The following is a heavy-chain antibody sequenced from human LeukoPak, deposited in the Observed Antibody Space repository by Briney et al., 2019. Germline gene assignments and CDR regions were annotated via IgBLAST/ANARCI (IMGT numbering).Heavy chain of an antibody. J-gene: IGHJ4*02. V-gene: IGHV3-30*04. D-gene: IGHD3-16*01. Sequence: GRSLRLSCAASGFTFSSYAMHWVRQAPGKGLEWVAVISYDGSNKYYADSVKGRFTISRDNSKNTLYLQMNSLRAEDTAVYYCARHRITLPDYWGQGTLVNASS. CDR3: ARHRITLPDY. CDR2: ISYDGSNK. CDR1: GFTFSSYA.